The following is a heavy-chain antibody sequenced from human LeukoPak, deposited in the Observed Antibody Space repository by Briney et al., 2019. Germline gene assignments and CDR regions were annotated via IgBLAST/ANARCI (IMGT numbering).Heavy chain of an antibody. CDR2: IYYSGST. Sequence: SETLSLTCTVSGGSISSGTYYWGWVRQPPGKGLEWIGSIYYSGSTSYNPSLKSRVTISVDTSKNQFSLKLDSATAADTAVYYCARNASDSGTSYFDSWGQGTLVTVSS. J-gene: IGHJ4*02. CDR3: ARNASDSGTSYFDS. V-gene: IGHV4-39*01. CDR1: GGSISSGTYY. D-gene: IGHD1-26*01.